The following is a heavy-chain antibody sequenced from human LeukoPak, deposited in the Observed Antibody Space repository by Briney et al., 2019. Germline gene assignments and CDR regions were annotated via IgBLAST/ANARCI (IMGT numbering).Heavy chain of an antibody. CDR2: ISGSGGST. CDR3: ARENGRDYYDSSGYYDY. D-gene: IGHD3-22*01. Sequence: GGSLRLSCAASGFTFSSYAMSWVRQAPGKGLEWVSAISGSGGSTYYADSVKGRFTISRDNSKNTLYLQMNSLRAEDTAVYYCARENGRDYYDSSGYYDYWGQGTLVTVSS. J-gene: IGHJ4*02. V-gene: IGHV3-23*01. CDR1: GFTFSSYA.